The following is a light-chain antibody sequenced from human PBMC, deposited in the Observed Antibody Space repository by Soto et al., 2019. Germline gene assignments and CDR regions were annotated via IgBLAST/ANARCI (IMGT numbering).Light chain of an antibody. CDR2: DAS. CDR3: QQSYSSPWT. J-gene: IGKJ1*01. CDR1: QTINTY. Sequence: DIQMTQSPASLSASVGDRISISCRASQTINTYLNWYQQLPGQAPKVLIYDASSLQSGVPSRFSGSGSGTDFTLTIKSMQAEDFATYYCQQSYSSPWTFGQGTKVEIK. V-gene: IGKV1-39*01.